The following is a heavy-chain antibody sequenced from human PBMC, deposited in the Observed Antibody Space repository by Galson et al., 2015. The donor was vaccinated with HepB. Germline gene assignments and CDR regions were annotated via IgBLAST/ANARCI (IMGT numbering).Heavy chain of an antibody. CDR1: GFTFSSYA. Sequence: SLRLSCAASGFTFSSYAMHWVRQAPGKGLEWVAVISYDGSNKYYADSVKGRFTISRDNSKNTLYLQMNSLRAEDTAVYYCARDFYLGYSGYDADFDYWGQGTLVTVSS. J-gene: IGHJ4*02. CDR3: ARDFYLGYSGYDADFDY. CDR2: ISYDGSNK. V-gene: IGHV3-30-3*01. D-gene: IGHD5-12*01.